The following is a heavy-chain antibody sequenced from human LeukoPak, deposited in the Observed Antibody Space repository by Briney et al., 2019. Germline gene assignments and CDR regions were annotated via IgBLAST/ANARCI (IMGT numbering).Heavy chain of an antibody. Sequence: PSGGSLRLSCAASGVMFPSYWMTWVRQAPGKGLEWVADIKQDGSEKYYVDSVKGRFTISRDNAKNSVYLQMNSLRAEDTAVYYRAKDLLDGYNLGYFDSWGQGTLVTVSS. CDR1: GVMFPSYW. CDR2: IKQDGSEK. CDR3: AKDLLDGYNLGYFDS. V-gene: IGHV3-7*01. D-gene: IGHD5-24*01. J-gene: IGHJ4*02.